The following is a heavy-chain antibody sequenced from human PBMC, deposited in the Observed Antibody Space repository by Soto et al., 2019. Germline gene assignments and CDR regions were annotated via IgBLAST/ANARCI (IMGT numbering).Heavy chain of an antibody. D-gene: IGHD6-19*01. CDR1: GFTFSSYW. CDR3: ARPQIVVAGPWFDP. CDR2: ISSDGSST. V-gene: IGHV3-74*01. Sequence: GESLKISCAASGFTFSSYWMHWVRQAPGKGLVWVSRISSDGSSTSYADSVKGRFTISRDNAKNTLYLQMNSLRAEDTAVYYCARPQIVVAGPWFDPWGQGTLVTVSS. J-gene: IGHJ5*02.